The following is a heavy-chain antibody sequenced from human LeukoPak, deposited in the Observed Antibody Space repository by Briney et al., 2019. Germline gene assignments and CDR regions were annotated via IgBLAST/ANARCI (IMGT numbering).Heavy chain of an antibody. CDR1: SGSISGHY. V-gene: IGHV4-4*07. J-gene: IGHJ2*01. CDR2: IYTSGAT. D-gene: IGHD2-2*01. Sequence: SETLSLTCTVTSGSISGHYWSWIRQPAGKEMQWIGRIYTSGATNYNPSLKSRVTMSIDTSKNQFSLKLSSVTAADTAVYYCARDRVVPPYFDLWGRGTLVTVSS. CDR3: ARDRVVPPYFDL.